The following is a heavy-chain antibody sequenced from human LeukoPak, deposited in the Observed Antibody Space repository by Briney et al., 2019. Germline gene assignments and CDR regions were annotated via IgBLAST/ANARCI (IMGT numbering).Heavy chain of an antibody. Sequence: GGSLRLSCAASGFTFSSYAMHWVRQAPGKGLEWVAVISYDGSNKYYADSVKGRFTISRDNSKNTLYLQMNSLRAEDTAAYYCAREIGHPYYDFWSGYHTPIDYWGQGTPVTVSS. J-gene: IGHJ4*02. CDR2: ISYDGSNK. V-gene: IGHV3-30*04. D-gene: IGHD3-3*01. CDR3: AREIGHPYYDFWSGYHTPIDY. CDR1: GFTFSSYA.